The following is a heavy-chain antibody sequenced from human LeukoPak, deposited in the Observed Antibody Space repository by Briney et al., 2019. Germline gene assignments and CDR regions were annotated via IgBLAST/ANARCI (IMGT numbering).Heavy chain of an antibody. V-gene: IGHV3-53*01. CDR2: IYSGGST. Sequence: GGSLRLSCAASGFTVSSNYMSWVRQAPGKGLEWVSVIYSGGSTYYADSVKGRFTISRDNSKNTLYLQMNSLRAEDTAVYYCARVALGLVGYYAFDIWGQGTMVTVSS. CDR3: ARVALGLVGYYAFDI. CDR1: GFTVSSNY. J-gene: IGHJ3*02. D-gene: IGHD3-22*01.